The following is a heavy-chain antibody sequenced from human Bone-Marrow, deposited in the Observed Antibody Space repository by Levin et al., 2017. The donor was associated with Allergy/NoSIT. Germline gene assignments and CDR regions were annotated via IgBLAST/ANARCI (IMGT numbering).Heavy chain of an antibody. CDR3: AKDNRGYRQVYYVDY. V-gene: IGHV3-9*01. Sequence: SLKISCAASGFSFDNYVMHWVRQAPGKGMEWVAGISFNGDNVDYADSVKGLFTISRDNAKNSLYLQMDSLTVDDTAFYYCAKDNRGYRQVYYVDYWGQGTLVTVSS. D-gene: IGHD5-18*01. CDR2: ISFNGDNV. CDR1: GFSFDNYV. J-gene: IGHJ4*02.